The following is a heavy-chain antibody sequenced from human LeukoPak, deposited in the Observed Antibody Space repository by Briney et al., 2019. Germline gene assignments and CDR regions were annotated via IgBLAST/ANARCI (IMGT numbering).Heavy chain of an antibody. J-gene: IGHJ4*02. Sequence: SETLSLTCTVSGSSVSGGNFYWYWIRQPPEKGLEWIGYIYYSGTTNYNPSLKSRVTISLDTSKNQFSLKLNSVTAADTAVYYCARSGLRSYYDSRDHFDYWGQGTLVTVSS. CDR2: IYYSGTT. V-gene: IGHV4-61*01. D-gene: IGHD3-22*01. CDR1: GSSVSGGNFY. CDR3: ARSGLRSYYDSRDHFDY.